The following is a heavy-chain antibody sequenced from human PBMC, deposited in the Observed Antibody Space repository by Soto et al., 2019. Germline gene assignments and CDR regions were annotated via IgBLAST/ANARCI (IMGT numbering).Heavy chain of an antibody. CDR1: GFTFSSYG. V-gene: IGHV3-33*01. CDR3: ARDGGDYFFFDY. D-gene: IGHD4-17*01. Sequence: GSLRLSCAASGFTFSSYGMHWVRQAPGKGLEWVAVIWYDGSNKYYADSVKGRFTISRDNSKNTLYLQMNSLRAEDTAVYYCARDGGDYFFFDYWGQGTLVTVSS. CDR2: IWYDGSNK. J-gene: IGHJ4*02.